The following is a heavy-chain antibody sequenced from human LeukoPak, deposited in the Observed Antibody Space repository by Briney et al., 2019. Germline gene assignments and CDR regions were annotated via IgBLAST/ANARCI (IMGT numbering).Heavy chain of an antibody. J-gene: IGHJ5*02. CDR2: TYYSGST. Sequence: SETLSLTCTVSGGSISSSSYYWGWIRQPPGKGLEWIGSTYYSGSTYYNPSLKSRVTISVDTSKNQFSLKLSSVTAADTAVYYCARAKRGALGSIAARPRAYNWFDPWGQGTLVTVSS. CDR3: ARAKRGALGSIAARPRAYNWFDP. V-gene: IGHV4-39*07. D-gene: IGHD6-6*01. CDR1: GGSISSSSYY.